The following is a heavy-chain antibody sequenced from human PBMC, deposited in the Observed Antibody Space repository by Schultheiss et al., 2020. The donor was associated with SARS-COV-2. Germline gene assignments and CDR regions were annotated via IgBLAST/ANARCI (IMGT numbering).Heavy chain of an antibody. V-gene: IGHV3-21*01. CDR3: ARGSAAEDYWYFDL. CDR2: ISSSSSYI. J-gene: IGHJ2*01. CDR1: GFTFSSFA. Sequence: GGSLRLSCAASGFTFSSFAMSWVRQAPGKGLEWVSSISSSSSYIYYADSVKGRFTISRDNAKNSLYLQMNSLRAEDTAVYYCARGSAAEDYWYFDLWGRGTLVTVSS.